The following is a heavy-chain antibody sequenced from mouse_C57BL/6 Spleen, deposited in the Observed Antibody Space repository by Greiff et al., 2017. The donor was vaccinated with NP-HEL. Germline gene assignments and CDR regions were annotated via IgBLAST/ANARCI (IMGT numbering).Heavy chain of an antibody. V-gene: IGHV5-9*01. CDR2: ISGGGGNT. D-gene: IGHD1-1*01. CDR3: ARYYCGSRYWYFDV. CDR1: GFTFSSYT. J-gene: IGHJ1*03. Sequence: DVLLVESGGGLVKPGGSLKLSCAASGFTFSSYTMSWVRQTPEKRLEWVATISGGGGNTYYPDSVKGRFTISRDNAKNTLYLQLSSLRSEDTALDYCARYYCGSRYWYFDVWGTGTTLTVSS.